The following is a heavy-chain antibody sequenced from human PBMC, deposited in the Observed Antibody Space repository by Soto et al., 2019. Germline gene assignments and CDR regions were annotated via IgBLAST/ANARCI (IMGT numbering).Heavy chain of an antibody. D-gene: IGHD5-18*01. CDR3: ARLDTDMGVYWGYYFDY. Sequence: QVQLVQSGAEVKKPGASVKVSCKASGYTFTSYGISWVRQAPGQGLEWMGWISAYNGNTNYAQKLQGRVTMTTDTSTSTAYMAVTSLRSDDTAVYYCARLDTDMGVYWGYYFDYWGQGTLVTVSS. J-gene: IGHJ4*02. CDR1: GYTFTSYG. V-gene: IGHV1-18*04. CDR2: ISAYNGNT.